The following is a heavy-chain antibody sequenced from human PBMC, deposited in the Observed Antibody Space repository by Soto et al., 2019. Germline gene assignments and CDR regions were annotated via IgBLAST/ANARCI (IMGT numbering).Heavy chain of an antibody. CDR3: ARDGVDCSSTSCYFSYYYYGMDV. V-gene: IGHV3-30-3*01. CDR2: ISYDGSNK. D-gene: IGHD2-2*01. CDR1: GFTFSSYA. Sequence: PGGSLRLSCAASGFTFSSYAMHWVRQAPGKGLEWVAVISYDGSNKYYADSVKGRFTIPRDNSKNTLYLQMNSLRAEDTAVYYCARDGVDCSSTSCYFSYYYYGMDVWGQGTKVTVSS. J-gene: IGHJ6*02.